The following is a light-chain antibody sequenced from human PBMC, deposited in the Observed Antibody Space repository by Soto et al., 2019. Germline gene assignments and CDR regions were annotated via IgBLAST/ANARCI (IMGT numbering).Light chain of an antibody. J-gene: IGLJ3*02. CDR3: ATWEDSLNGPV. CDR1: SSNIGSHT. V-gene: IGLV1-44*01. CDR2: SND. Sequence: QSVLTQPPSASATPGQRVAISCSGSSSNIGSHTVNWYHQLPGTAPKLLIYSNDQRPSGVPGRFSGSKSGTSASLAISGLQSEDEGEYYCATWEDSLNGPVFGGGNKLTVL.